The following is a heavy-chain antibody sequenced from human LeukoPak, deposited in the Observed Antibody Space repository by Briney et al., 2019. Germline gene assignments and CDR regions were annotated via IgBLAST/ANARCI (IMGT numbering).Heavy chain of an antibody. Sequence: PSETLSLTCAVYGGSFSTYYWSWLRQPPGKGLEWIGEINHSGSANYNPSLKSRVTISVDTSKNQCSLQLNPLTAADTAVYYCARGLEYDFWSGNYSDGFDKWGQGTMVTVSP. V-gene: IGHV4-34*01. J-gene: IGHJ3*02. CDR2: INHSGSA. CDR3: ARGLEYDFWSGNYSDGFDK. D-gene: IGHD3-3*01. CDR1: GGSFSTYY.